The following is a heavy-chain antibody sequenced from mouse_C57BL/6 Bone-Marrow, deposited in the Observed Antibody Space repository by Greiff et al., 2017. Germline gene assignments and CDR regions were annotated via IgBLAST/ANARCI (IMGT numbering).Heavy chain of an antibody. D-gene: IGHD1-1*01. V-gene: IGHV1-18*01. CDR1: GYTFTDYN. CDR3: ARSPYYGSSYWYFDV. J-gene: IGHJ1*03. Sequence: EVQLQQSGPELVKPGASVKIPCKASGYTFTDYNMDWVKQSHGKSLEWIGDINPNNGGTIYNQKFKGKATLTVDKSSSTAYMELRSLTSEDTAVYYFARSPYYGSSYWYFDVWGTGTTVTVSS. CDR2: INPNNGGT.